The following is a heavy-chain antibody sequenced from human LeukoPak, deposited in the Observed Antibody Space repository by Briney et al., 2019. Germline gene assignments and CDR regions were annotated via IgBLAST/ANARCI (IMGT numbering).Heavy chain of an antibody. D-gene: IGHD3-3*01. CDR1: GYSFTSYW. Sequence: GESLKISCKGSGYSFTSYWISWVRQMPGKGLEWMGIIYPGDSDTRYSPSFQGQVTISADKSISTAYLQWSSLKASDTAMYYCARRRDITIFGVVIIGWFDSWGQGTLVTVSS. CDR2: IYPGDSDT. J-gene: IGHJ5*01. V-gene: IGHV5-51*01. CDR3: ARRRDITIFGVVIIGWFDS.